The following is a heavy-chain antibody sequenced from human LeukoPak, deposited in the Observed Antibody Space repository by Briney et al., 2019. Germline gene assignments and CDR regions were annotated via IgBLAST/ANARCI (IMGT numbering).Heavy chain of an antibody. V-gene: IGHV4-4*08. CDR2: IHSNGNT. J-gene: IGHJ4*02. CDR3: ARWGDLYYGSGTKGFDY. Sequence: SETLSLTCTVSGGSISSHYWSWIRQPPGKGLEWIAYIHSNGNTDSNPSLKSRGTISIDTSKNQFSLKLSSVTAADTAVYYCARWGDLYYGSGTKGFDYWGQGTLVTVSS. D-gene: IGHD3-10*01. CDR1: GGSISSHY.